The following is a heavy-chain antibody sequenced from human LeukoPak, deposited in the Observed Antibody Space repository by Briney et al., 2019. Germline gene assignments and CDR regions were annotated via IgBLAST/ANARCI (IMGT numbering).Heavy chain of an antibody. D-gene: IGHD3-22*01. Sequence: SETLSLTCAVYGGSFSGYYWSWIRQPPGKGLEWTGEINHSGSTNYNPSLKSRVTISVDTSKNQFSLKLSSVTAADTAVYYCARGQLVYYYDSSGYYYFDYWGQGTLVTVSS. CDR3: ARGQLVYYYDSSGYYYFDY. V-gene: IGHV4-34*01. J-gene: IGHJ4*02. CDR1: GGSFSGYY. CDR2: INHSGST.